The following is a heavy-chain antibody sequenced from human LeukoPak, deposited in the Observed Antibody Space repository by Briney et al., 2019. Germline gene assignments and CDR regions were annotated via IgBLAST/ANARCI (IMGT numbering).Heavy chain of an antibody. V-gene: IGHV3-49*04. D-gene: IGHD3-16*02. J-gene: IGHJ4*02. CDR2: IRSKAYGGTT. CDR3: TRDGYDYAWGSYRHYFDY. Sequence: GRSLRLSCTASGFTFGDYAMSWVRQAPGKGLEWVGFIRSKAYGGTTEYAASVKGRFTISRDDSKSIAYLQMNSLKTEDTAVYYGTRDGYDYAWGSYRHYFDYWGQGTLVTVSS. CDR1: GFTFGDYA.